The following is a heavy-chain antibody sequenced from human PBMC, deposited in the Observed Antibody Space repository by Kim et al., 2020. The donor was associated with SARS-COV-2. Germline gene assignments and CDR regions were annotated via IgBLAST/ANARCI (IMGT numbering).Heavy chain of an antibody. CDR2: IYSGGST. CDR3: ARDLRDYDRRRFDL. CDR1: GFTVSSNH. J-gene: IGHJ2*01. D-gene: IGHD3-22*01. V-gene: IGHV3-66*01. Sequence: GGSLRLSFAASGFTVSSNHMSWVRQAPGKGLEWVSVIYSGGSTYHADFVKGRFTISRDNSKNTLYLQMNSLRGEDTAVYYCARDLRDYDRRRFDLWGRGTLVTVSS.